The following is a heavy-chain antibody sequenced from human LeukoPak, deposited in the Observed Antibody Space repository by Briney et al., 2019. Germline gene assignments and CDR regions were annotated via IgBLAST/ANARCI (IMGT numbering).Heavy chain of an antibody. J-gene: IGHJ4*02. CDR2: ISWNSGSI. CDR3: AKGGDYGGNPAHFDY. V-gene: IGHV3-9*01. D-gene: IGHD4-23*01. Sequence: SLRLSCAASGFTFSSYWMSWVRQAPGKGLEWVSGISWNSGSIGYADSVKGRFTISRDNAKNSLYLQMNSLRAEDTALYYCAKGGDYGGNPAHFDYWGQGTLVTVSS. CDR1: GFTFSSYW.